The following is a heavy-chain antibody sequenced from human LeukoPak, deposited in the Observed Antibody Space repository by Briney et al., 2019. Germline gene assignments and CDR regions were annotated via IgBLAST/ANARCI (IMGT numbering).Heavy chain of an antibody. D-gene: IGHD3-3*01. J-gene: IGHJ6*02. CDR1: GYTFTGYY. V-gene: IGHV1-2*06. Sequence: ASVKVSCTASGYTFTGYYMHWVRQAPGQGLEWMGRINPNSGGTNYAQKFQGRVTMTRDTSISTAYMELSRLRSDDTAVYYCARDLGDFWSGDTYYYGMDVWGQGTTVTVSS. CDR3: ARDLGDFWSGDTYYYGMDV. CDR2: INPNSGGT.